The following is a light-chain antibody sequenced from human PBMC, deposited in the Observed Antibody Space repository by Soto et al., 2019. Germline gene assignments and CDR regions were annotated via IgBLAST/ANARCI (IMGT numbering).Light chain of an antibody. V-gene: IGKV3-15*01. CDR1: QSITGN. J-gene: IGKJ4*01. CDR3: QQYNNWPLT. CDR2: GAS. Sequence: EIVMTQSPATLSVSPGERATLSCRASQSITGNLTWYQQKPGQAPRLLIYGASTRATGIPARFSGSGSGTEFTLTISSLQSEDFAVYYCQQYNNWPLTFGGGTKVDI.